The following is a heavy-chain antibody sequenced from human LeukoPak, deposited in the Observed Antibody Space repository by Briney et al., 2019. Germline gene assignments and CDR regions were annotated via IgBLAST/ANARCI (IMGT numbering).Heavy chain of an antibody. CDR1: GGSISSYY. CDR2: IYYSGST. Sequence: SETLSLTCTVSGGSISSYYWSWIRQPPGKGLEWIGYIYYSGSTNYNPSLKSRVTISVDTSKNQFSLKLSSVTAADTAVYYCARSRRGSSSWYDYWGQGTLVIVSS. V-gene: IGHV4-59*01. D-gene: IGHD6-13*01. J-gene: IGHJ4*02. CDR3: ARSRRGSSSWYDY.